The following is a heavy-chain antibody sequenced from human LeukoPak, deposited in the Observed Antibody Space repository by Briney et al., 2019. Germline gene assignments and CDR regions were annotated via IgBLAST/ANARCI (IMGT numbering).Heavy chain of an antibody. J-gene: IGHJ3*02. CDR1: DDSFSSHY. V-gene: IGHV4-59*11. CDR2: ISYIGRT. CDR3: ARKGISAVAGAFDI. Sequence: PSETLSITCAVSDDSFSSHYWTWIRQPPGKGLEWIGYISYIGRTNYNPSLKSRVTISIDTSKNQFSLRLTSVTAADTAVYYCARKGISAVAGAFDIWGQGTMVTVSS. D-gene: IGHD6-19*01.